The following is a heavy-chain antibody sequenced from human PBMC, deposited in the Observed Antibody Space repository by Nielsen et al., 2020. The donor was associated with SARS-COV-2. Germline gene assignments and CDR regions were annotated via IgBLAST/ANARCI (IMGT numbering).Heavy chain of an antibody. J-gene: IGHJ4*02. CDR1: GGSISSYY. CDR3: AMTTGVAEFFDY. CDR2: IYYSGST. D-gene: IGHD1-1*01. V-gene: IGHV4-59*01. Sequence: SETLSLTCTVSGGSISSYYWSWIRQPPGKGLEWSGYIYYSGSTNYNPSLKSRVTISVDTSKNQFSLKLSSVTAADTAGYYCAMTTGVAEFFDYWGQGTLVTVSS.